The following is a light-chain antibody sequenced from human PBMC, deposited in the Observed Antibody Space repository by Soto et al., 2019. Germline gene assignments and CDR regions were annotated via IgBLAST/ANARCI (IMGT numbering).Light chain of an antibody. CDR2: ADS. V-gene: IGKV1-9*01. Sequence: DIQLTQSPSFLSASVGDRVTITCRASQGIAASLAWYQQKPGNPPRLLIYADSTLQSGVPSRFSGSGSGIRGTLTISSLEPEDFATYYCQQTRTYPRTFGGGTKVEMK. CDR1: QGIAAS. CDR3: QQTRTYPRT. J-gene: IGKJ4*01.